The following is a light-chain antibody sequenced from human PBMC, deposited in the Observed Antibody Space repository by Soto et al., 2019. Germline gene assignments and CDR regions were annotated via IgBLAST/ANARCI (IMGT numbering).Light chain of an antibody. CDR2: EVS. CDR3: SSYTSSSTLGV. CDR1: SSDVGSYNL. V-gene: IGLV2-14*02. Sequence: QSVLTQPASVSGSPGQSITISCTGTSSDVGSYNLVSWYQQHPGKAPKVMIYEVSNRPSGVSNRFSGSKSGNTASLTISGLQAEDEADYYCSSYTSSSTLGVFGGGTKLTVL. J-gene: IGLJ3*02.